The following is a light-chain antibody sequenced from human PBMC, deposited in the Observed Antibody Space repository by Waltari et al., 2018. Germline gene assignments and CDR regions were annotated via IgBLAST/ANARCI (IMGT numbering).Light chain of an antibody. CDR2: KDS. CDR1: VLAKKY. Sequence: SYELTQPSSVSVSPGQTATITCSGNVLAKKYVRWFQQKPGQAPVVVIYKDSERPSGIPELVSGSRSGTTVTLTISGAQFEDEADYYCYSAADNNRLFGGGTKLTVL. J-gene: IGLJ2*01. V-gene: IGLV3-27*01. CDR3: YSAADNNRL.